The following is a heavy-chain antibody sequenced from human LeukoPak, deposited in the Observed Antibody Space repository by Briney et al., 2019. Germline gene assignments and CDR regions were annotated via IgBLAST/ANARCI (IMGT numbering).Heavy chain of an antibody. CDR2: MYYSGTT. D-gene: IGHD6-13*01. V-gene: IGHV4-39*01. J-gene: IGHJ4*02. Sequence: SETLSLTCTVSDGSISRSSYYWGWIRQPPGKGLEWIGSMYYSGTTYYNSSLQSRVTISVDTSKKQFSLKLSSVTAADTAVYYCARQTYAAAGFIDFWGQGTLVTVSS. CDR1: DGSISRSSYY. CDR3: ARQTYAAAGFIDF.